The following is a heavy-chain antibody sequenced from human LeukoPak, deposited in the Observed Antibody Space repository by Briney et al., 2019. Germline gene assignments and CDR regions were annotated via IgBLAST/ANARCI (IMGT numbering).Heavy chain of an antibody. CDR3: ASSTRSATVTTIDY. CDR2: IYYSGST. J-gene: IGHJ4*02. D-gene: IGHD4-17*01. CDR1: GGSISSSSYY. Sequence: SETLSLTCTVSGGSISSSSYYWGWIRQPPGKGLEWIGSIYYSGSTYYNPSLKSRVTISVDTSKNQFSLKLSPVTAADTAVYYCASSTRSATVTTIDYWGQGTLVTVSS. V-gene: IGHV4-39*01.